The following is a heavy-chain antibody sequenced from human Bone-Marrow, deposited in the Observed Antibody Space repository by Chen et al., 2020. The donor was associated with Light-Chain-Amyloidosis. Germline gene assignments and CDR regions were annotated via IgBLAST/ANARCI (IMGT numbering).Heavy chain of an antibody. CDR3: ARVQTVTALNY. CDR2: IFYSGST. D-gene: IGHD2-21*02. V-gene: IGHV4-59*01. Sequence: QVQLQESGPGLVKPSETLSLTCSVSETSIDAAYWAWIRQPPGKGLEWIGYIFYSGSTTYNPSLKSRVTMSVDTSTNQFSLKLTSLTTPDTAVYYCARVQTVTALNYWGQGTMVTVSS. CDR1: ETSIDAAY. J-gene: IGHJ4*02.